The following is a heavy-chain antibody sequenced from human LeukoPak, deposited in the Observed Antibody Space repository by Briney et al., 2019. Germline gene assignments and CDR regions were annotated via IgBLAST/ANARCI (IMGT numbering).Heavy chain of an antibody. V-gene: IGHV1-2*02. CDR3: ARDVSPEPAGIVGATNYFDY. J-gene: IGHJ4*02. D-gene: IGHD1-26*01. CDR1: GYTFTGYY. Sequence: GASVKVSCKASGYTFTGYYMHWVRQAPGQGLEWMGWINPNSGGTNYAQKFQGRVTMTRDTSISTAYMELSRLRSDDTAVYYCARDVSPEPAGIVGATNYFDYWGQGTLVTVSS. CDR2: INPNSGGT.